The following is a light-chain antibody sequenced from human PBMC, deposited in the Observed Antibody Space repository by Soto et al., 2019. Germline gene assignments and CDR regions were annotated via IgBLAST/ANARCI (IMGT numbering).Light chain of an antibody. CDR1: QSIGTNY. V-gene: IGKV3-20*01. CDR3: RQYSSTPRT. CDR2: AAS. J-gene: IGKJ1*01. Sequence: ENRLTQSPGTLSLSPGERATLSCRASQSIGTNYVAWFQQKPGQAPTLLIYAASRRATGIPDRFSGSGSGTEFTLTISRLEPEDFSLYFCRQYSSTPRTFGQGTKV.